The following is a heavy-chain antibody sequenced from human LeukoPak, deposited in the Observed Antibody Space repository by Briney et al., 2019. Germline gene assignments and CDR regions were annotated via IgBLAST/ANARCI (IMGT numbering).Heavy chain of an antibody. CDR2: ISSSGSTI. CDR3: ARCDMVIALHYYGMDV. Sequence: GGSLRLSCAASGFTFSDYYMSWIRQAPGKGPEWVSYISSSGSTIYYADSVKGRFTISGDNAKNSLYLQMNSLRAEDTAVYYCARCDMVIALHYYGMDVWGQGTTVTVSS. D-gene: IGHD2-15*01. CDR1: GFTFSDYY. J-gene: IGHJ6*02. V-gene: IGHV3-11*01.